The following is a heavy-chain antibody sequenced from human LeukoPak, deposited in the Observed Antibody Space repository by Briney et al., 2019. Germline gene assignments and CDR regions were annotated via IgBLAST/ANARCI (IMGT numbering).Heavy chain of an antibody. J-gene: IGHJ4*02. CDR1: GGSISSSNW. CDR2: IHHTGEI. CDR3: AGGKQQLVPPFEY. Sequence: SETLSLTCGVSGGSISSSNWWSWVRQPPGKGLEWIGEIHHTGEINYNPSLKSRVTISLDKSKNQFSLKLTSVTAADTAIYYCAGGKQQLVPPFEYWGQGALVTVSS. V-gene: IGHV4-4*02. D-gene: IGHD6-13*01.